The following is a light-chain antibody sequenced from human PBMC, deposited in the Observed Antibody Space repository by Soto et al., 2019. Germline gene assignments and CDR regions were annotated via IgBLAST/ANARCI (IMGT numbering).Light chain of an antibody. CDR2: GAS. V-gene: IGKV3-20*01. CDR1: QSVSSSY. J-gene: IGKJ1*01. Sequence: EIVLTQSPGTLSLSPGERATIPCSASQSVSSSYLAWYQQKPGQAPRLLIYGASSRATGIPDRFSGSGSGTDFTLTISRLEPEDFAVYYCQQYGSSPRTFGQGTKVDIK. CDR3: QQYGSSPRT.